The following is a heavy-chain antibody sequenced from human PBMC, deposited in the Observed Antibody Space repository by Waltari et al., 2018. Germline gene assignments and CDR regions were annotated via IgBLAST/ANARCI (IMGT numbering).Heavy chain of an antibody. Sequence: QVQLVQSGAEVKKPGASVKVSCKVSGYTLTELSMHWVRQAPGKGLEWMGGFDPEDGETIYAQNFQGRVTMTEDSSTLTAYMELSSLRSEDTAVYYWAAVDFSSGWSLDYWGQGSLVTVSS. CDR3: AAVDFSSGWSLDY. J-gene: IGHJ4*02. CDR2: FDPEDGET. D-gene: IGHD6-19*01. V-gene: IGHV1-24*01. CDR1: GYTLTELS.